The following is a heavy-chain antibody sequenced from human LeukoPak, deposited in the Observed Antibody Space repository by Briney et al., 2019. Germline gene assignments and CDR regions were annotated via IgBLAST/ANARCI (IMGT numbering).Heavy chain of an antibody. D-gene: IGHD2-2*01. Sequence: PGGSLRLSCAASGFTFDDYAMHWVRPAPGKGLEWVSGISWNSGSIGYADSVKGRFTISRDNAKNSLYLQMNSLTTEDTALYYCAKDSRSSTCCYQDWGQATLVTVSS. V-gene: IGHV3-9*01. CDR2: ISWNSGSI. CDR3: AKDSRSSTCCYQD. J-gene: IGHJ4*02. CDR1: GFTFDDYA.